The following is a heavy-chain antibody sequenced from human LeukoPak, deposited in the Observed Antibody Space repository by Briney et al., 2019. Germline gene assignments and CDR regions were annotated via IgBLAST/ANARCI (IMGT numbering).Heavy chain of an antibody. CDR1: GGSISSYY. Sequence: SETLSLTCTVSGGSISSYYWSWIRQPPGKRLEWIGHIYYSGSTNYNPSLKSRVTISVDTSKNQFSLKLSSVTAADTAVYYCAKDHQYNWNDVNYYGMDVWGQGTTVTVSS. CDR2: IYYSGST. J-gene: IGHJ6*02. V-gene: IGHV4-59*01. CDR3: AKDHQYNWNDVNYYGMDV. D-gene: IGHD1-20*01.